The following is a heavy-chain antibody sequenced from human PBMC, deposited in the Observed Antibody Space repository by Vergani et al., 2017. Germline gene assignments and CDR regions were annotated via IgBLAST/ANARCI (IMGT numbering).Heavy chain of an antibody. J-gene: IGHJ6*03. CDR2: ISSSSSTI. CDR1: GFPFSSYS. V-gene: IGHV3-48*02. D-gene: IGHD2-2*02. Sequence: EVQLVESGGGLVQPGGSLRLSCAASGFPFSSYSMNWVRQAPGKGLEWVSYISSSSSTIYYADSVKGRFTISRDNAKNSLYLQMNSLRDEDTAVYYCAASRYCSSTSCYRVGYYYYYMDVWGKGTTVTVSS. CDR3: AASRYCSSTSCYRVGYYYYYMDV.